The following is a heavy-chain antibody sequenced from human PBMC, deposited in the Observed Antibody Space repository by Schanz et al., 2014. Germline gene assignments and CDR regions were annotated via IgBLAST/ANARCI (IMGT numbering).Heavy chain of an antibody. Sequence: EVQLLESGGGLVQPGGSLRISCAASGFTFSGYAMSWVRQAPGKGLEWVSGMSGSGSTADYADSVKGRFTISRDNSKNTLYLQMNSLRAEDTGVYYCARGREVVAKIFDVWGQGTMVTVSS. CDR1: GFTFSGYA. J-gene: IGHJ3*01. CDR3: ARGREVVAKIFDV. V-gene: IGHV3-23*01. CDR2: MSGSGSTA. D-gene: IGHD3-22*01.